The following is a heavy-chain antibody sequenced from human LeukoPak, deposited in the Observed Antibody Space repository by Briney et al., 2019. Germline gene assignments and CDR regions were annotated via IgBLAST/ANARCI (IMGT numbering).Heavy chain of an antibody. Sequence: PGGSLRLSCAASGFTFRNAWMSWVRQAPGKGLEWVAVISYDGSNKYYADSVKGRFTISRDNSKNTLYLQMNSLRAEDTAVYYCARGSPRGWYGGSTPSNWFDPWGQGTLVTVSS. CDR3: ARGSPRGWYGGSTPSNWFDP. CDR1: GFTFRNAW. J-gene: IGHJ5*02. CDR2: ISYDGSNK. D-gene: IGHD6-19*01. V-gene: IGHV3-30-3*01.